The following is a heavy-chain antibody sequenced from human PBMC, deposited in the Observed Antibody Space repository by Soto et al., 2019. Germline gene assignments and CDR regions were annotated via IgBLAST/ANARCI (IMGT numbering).Heavy chain of an antibody. CDR3: ARGIEGWYQGRYYYGMDV. V-gene: IGHV4-59*01. J-gene: IGHJ6*02. CDR2: IYYSGST. CDR1: GGSISSYY. Sequence: SETLSLTCAVYGGSISSYYWSWIRQPPGKGLEWIGYIYYSGSTNYNPSLKSRVTISVDTSKNQFSLKLSSVTAADTAVYYCARGIEGWYQGRYYYGMDVWDQGTTVTVSS. D-gene: IGHD6-19*01.